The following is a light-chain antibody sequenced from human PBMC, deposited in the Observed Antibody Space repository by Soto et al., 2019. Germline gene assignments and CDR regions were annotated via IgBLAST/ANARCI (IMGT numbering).Light chain of an antibody. V-gene: IGKV3-15*01. CDR3: QQYFEWPPMT. CDR2: GAS. Sequence: EVVMTQSPATLSASPGERATLSCWASETVATNLAWYQQKPGQAPRLLISGASTRAAGISDRFRGSGSGTEFTLTLSSLRSEDSGIYYCQQYFEWPPMTFGQGTKVEI. CDR1: ETVATN. J-gene: IGKJ1*01.